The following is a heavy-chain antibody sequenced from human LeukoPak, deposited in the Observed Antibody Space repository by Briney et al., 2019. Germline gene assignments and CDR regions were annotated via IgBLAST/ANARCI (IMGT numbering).Heavy chain of an antibody. D-gene: IGHD4-17*01. Sequence: PGGSLRLSCAASGFTFSSYGMSWVRQAPGKGLEWVSGINWNGGSTGYADSVKGRFTTSRDNAKNSLYLQMNSLRAEDTALYYCASDYGDFHSYFQHWGQGTLVTVSS. CDR1: GFTFSSYG. J-gene: IGHJ1*01. CDR2: INWNGGST. V-gene: IGHV3-20*04. CDR3: ASDYGDFHSYFQH.